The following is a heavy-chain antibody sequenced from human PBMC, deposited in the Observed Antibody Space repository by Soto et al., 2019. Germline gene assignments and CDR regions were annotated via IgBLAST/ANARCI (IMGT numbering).Heavy chain of an antibody. CDR3: ARDDCSGATCYLGDY. CDR2: ISTYNGDT. Sequence: QVQLVQSGAEVKKPGASVKVSCKASGYTFSSYGISWVRQAPGQGLEWMGWISTYNGDTNYAQNFQGRVTMTTDTSTRTAYLELRRLRSDDPAVYYCARDDCSGATCYLGDYWGQGTLVTVSS. J-gene: IGHJ4*02. D-gene: IGHD2-15*01. V-gene: IGHV1-18*01. CDR1: GYTFSSYG.